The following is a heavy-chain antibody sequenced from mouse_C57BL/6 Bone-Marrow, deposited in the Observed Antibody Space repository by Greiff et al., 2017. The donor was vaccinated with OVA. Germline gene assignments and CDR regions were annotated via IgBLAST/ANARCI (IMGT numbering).Heavy chain of an antibody. D-gene: IGHD3-1*01. CDR1: GYTFTSYW. J-gene: IGHJ3*01. Sequence: QVQLQQPGAELVKPGASVKMSCKASGYTFTSYWINWVKQRPGQGLEWIGDIYPGRGSTNYNEKFKSKATLTVDTSSSTAYIQIRSLTSEGSRFYYCASREAYWGQGTTVTVSA. V-gene: IGHV1-55*01. CDR3: ASREAY. CDR2: IYPGRGST.